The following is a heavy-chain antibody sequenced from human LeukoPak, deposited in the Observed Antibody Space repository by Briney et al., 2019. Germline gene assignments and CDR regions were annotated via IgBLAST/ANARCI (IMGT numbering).Heavy chain of an antibody. V-gene: IGHV1-2*02. CDR1: GYTFTGYY. CDR3: ARRGGYSYASVVTATTYYFDY. CDR2: INPNSGGT. Sequence: ASVKVSCKASGYTFTGYYMHWVRQAPGQGLEWMGWINPNSGGTNYAQKFQGRVTMTRDTSISTAYMELSRLRSDDTAVYYCARRGGYSYASVVTATTYYFDYWGQGTLVTVSS. D-gene: IGHD5-18*01. J-gene: IGHJ4*02.